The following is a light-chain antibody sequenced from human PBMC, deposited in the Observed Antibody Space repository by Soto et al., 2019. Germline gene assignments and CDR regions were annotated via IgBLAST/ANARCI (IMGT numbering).Light chain of an antibody. Sequence: QSVLTQPASVSGSPGQSITISCTGTSSDVGSYNYVSWYQQHPGKAPKVMIYDVSNRPSGVSYRFSGSKSGNTASLTISGLQAEDEADYYCSSYTTSSTYVVGTGTKVTV. CDR3: SSYTTSSTYV. V-gene: IGLV2-14*01. J-gene: IGLJ1*01. CDR1: SSDVGSYNY. CDR2: DVS.